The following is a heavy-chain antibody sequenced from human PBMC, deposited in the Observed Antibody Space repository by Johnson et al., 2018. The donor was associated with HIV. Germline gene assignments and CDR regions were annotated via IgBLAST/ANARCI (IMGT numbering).Heavy chain of an antibody. CDR3: TSEVAAIVVDAFHI. CDR2: IKSKTDGGTT. V-gene: IGHV3-49*04. CDR1: GFTFSSYW. Sequence: VQLVESGGGLVQPGGSLRLSCAASGFTFSSYWMSWVRQAPGKGLEWVGRIKSKTDGGTTEYAASVKGRFTISRDDSKSIAYLQMNSLKTEDTAVYYCTSEVAAIVVDAFHIWGQGTMVTVSS. D-gene: IGHD2-15*01. J-gene: IGHJ3*02.